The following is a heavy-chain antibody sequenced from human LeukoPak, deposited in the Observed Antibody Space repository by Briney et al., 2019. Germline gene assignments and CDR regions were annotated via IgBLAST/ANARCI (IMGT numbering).Heavy chain of an antibody. J-gene: IGHJ2*01. Sequence: PGGSLRLSCAASGFTFSSYAMHWVRQAPGKGLEWVAVISYDGSNKYYADSVKGRFTISRDNSKNTVYLQMSSLRAEDTAVYYCAREGRRDGYNIYWYFDLWGRGTLVTVSS. CDR1: GFTFSSYA. CDR3: AREGRRDGYNIYWYFDL. D-gene: IGHD5-24*01. CDR2: ISYDGSNK. V-gene: IGHV3-30*14.